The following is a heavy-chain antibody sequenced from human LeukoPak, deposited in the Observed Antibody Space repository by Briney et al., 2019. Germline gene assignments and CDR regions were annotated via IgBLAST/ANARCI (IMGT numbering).Heavy chain of an antibody. Sequence: GGSLRLSCAASGFTFSSYNMNWVRQAPGKGLEWVSSITSSSSYIYYADSVKGRFTISRDNAKNSLYLQTNSLGAEDTAVYYCARDPYSGSYGNYYYYYMDVWGKGTTVTISS. CDR2: ITSSSSYI. D-gene: IGHD1-26*01. J-gene: IGHJ6*03. CDR3: ARDPYSGSYGNYYYYYMDV. V-gene: IGHV3-21*01. CDR1: GFTFSSYN.